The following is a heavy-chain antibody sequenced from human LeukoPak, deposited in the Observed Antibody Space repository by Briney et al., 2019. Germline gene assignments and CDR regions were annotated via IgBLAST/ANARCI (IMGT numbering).Heavy chain of an antibody. CDR2: ISYSGSS. CDR3: ARGGYYGSGNDFRFDP. D-gene: IGHD3-10*01. V-gene: IGHV4-59*01. J-gene: IGHJ5*02. CDR1: GGSFSSYY. Sequence: PSETLSLTCAVYGGSFSSYYWSWIRQPPGKGLEWIGYISYSGSSNYNPSLKSRVSISVDTSKNQFSLKLSSVTAADTAVYYCARGGYYGSGNDFRFDPWGQGTLVTVSS.